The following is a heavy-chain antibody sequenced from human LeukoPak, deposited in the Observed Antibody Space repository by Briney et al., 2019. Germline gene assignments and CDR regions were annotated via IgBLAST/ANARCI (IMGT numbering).Heavy chain of an antibody. D-gene: IGHD2-2*01. CDR2: IIPIFGTA. Sequence: SVKVSCKASGGTFSSYAISWVRQAPGQGLEWMGGIIPIFGTANYAQKFQGRVTITADKSTSTAYMELSSLRFEDTAVYYCAADGCSSTSCYVRWGQGTLVTVSS. CDR1: GGTFSSYA. CDR3: AADGCSSTSCYVR. J-gene: IGHJ4*02. V-gene: IGHV1-69*06.